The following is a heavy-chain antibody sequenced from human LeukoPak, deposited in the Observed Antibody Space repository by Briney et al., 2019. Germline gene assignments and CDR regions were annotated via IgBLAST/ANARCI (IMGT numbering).Heavy chain of an antibody. CDR2: ITWNSVSI. J-gene: IGHJ6*02. Sequence: GGSLRLSCAASGFSFDDYAMHWVRQAPGKGLEWVSGITWNSVSIAYADSVKGRFTISRDKAKTSLYLQMNSLKTEDTALYFCAKDYRRTTADDMGYYGMDVWGQGTTVTVSS. CDR1: GFSFDDYA. V-gene: IGHV3-9*01. D-gene: IGHD1-1*01. CDR3: AKDYRRTTADDMGYYGMDV.